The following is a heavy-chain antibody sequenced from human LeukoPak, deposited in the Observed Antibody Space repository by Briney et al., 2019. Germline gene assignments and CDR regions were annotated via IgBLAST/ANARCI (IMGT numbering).Heavy chain of an antibody. CDR3: AKDWGVDTAMVTVGWYFDL. J-gene: IGHJ2*01. V-gene: IGHV3-23*01. CDR2: ISGSGCST. Sequence: GSLRLSSAASGFTFSSYAMSWVRPAPGKGREWVSAISGSGCSTYYADSVKVRFTISRDNSKNTLYLQMNSLRAEDTAVYYCAKDWGVDTAMVTVGWYFDLWGRGTLVTVSS. CDR1: GFTFSSYA. D-gene: IGHD5-18*01.